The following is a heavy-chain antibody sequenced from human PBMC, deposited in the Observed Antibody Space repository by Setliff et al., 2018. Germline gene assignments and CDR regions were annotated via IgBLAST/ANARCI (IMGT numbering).Heavy chain of an antibody. J-gene: IGHJ6*03. V-gene: IGHV4-4*07. CDR2: IYIGGSA. CDR3: AREQWLDPPGYYYMDV. Sequence: ETLSLTCTVSGGSISSYYWSWIRQPAGKGLEWIGHIYIGGSANYNPSLKSRVTMSIDTSKNQFSLKLNSVTAADMVVYYCAREQWLDPPGYYYMDVWAKGTTVTVAS. D-gene: IGHD6-19*01. CDR1: GGSISSYY.